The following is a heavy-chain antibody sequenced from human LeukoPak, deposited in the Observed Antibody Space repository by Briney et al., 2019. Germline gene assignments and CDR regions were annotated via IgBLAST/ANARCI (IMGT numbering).Heavy chain of an antibody. V-gene: IGHV4-34*01. D-gene: IGHD2-15*01. CDR1: GGSFSGYY. CDR3: WGTMCYLVLRPQFARYCSGGSCAGCFDY. CDR2: INHSGST. J-gene: IGHJ4*02. Sequence: PSETLSLTCAVSGGSFSGYYWSWIRQPPGKGLEWIGEINHSGSTNYNPSLKSRVTISVDTSKNKFLLKLSTVTAADDAAYYCWGTMCYLVLRPQFARYCSGGSCAGCFDYWGQGTLVTVSS.